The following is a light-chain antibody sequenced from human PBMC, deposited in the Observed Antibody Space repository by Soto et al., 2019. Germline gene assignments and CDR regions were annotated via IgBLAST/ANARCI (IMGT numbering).Light chain of an antibody. CDR2: GAS. Sequence: DIVMTQSPDSLSVSLGERATINCKSSQSVLYSSNNKNYLAWHQQKPGQPPKLLIYGASTRESGGPDRFSGSGSGADFSLTISGLQAEYVAVYYCQHDRSTPYTFGQGTKLES. J-gene: IGKJ2*01. CDR3: QHDRSTPYT. CDR1: QSVLYSSNNKNY. V-gene: IGKV4-1*01.